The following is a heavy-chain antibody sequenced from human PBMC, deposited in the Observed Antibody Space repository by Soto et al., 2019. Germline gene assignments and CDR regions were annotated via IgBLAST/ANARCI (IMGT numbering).Heavy chain of an antibody. Sequence: GGSLRLSCAASGFTFSNAWMSWVRQAPGKGLEWVGHIKSKTDGGTTDYAAPVKGRFTISRDDSKNTLYLQMNSLKTEATVVYYCIGIKQYYDYVWGSYRFDYWVQGFLVTVSS. CDR2: IKSKTDGGTT. V-gene: IGHV3-15*01. CDR1: GFTFSNAW. CDR3: IGIKQYYDYVWGSYRFDY. J-gene: IGHJ4*02. D-gene: IGHD3-16*02.